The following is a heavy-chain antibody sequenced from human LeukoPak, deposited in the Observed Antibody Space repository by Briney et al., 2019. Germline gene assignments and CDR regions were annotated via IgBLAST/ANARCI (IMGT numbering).Heavy chain of an antibody. CDR1: GYSFTSYW. CDR2: IYPGDSDT. D-gene: IGHD6-19*01. Sequence: GESLRISCKGSGYSFTSYWIGWVRQMPGKGLEWMGIIYPGDSDTRYSPSFQGQVTISADKSTSTAYLQWSSLKASDTAMYYCARHKYTSGWYSDYWGQGTLVTVSS. V-gene: IGHV5-51*01. CDR3: ARHKYTSGWYSDY. J-gene: IGHJ4*02.